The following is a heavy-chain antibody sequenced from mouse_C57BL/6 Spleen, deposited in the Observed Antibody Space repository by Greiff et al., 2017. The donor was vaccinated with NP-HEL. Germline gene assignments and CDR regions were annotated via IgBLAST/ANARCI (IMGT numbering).Heavy chain of an antibody. CDR2: INYDGSST. V-gene: IGHV5-16*01. Sequence: EVKLMESEGGLVQPGSSMKLSCTASGFTFSDYYMAWVRQVPEKGLEWVANINYDGSSTYYLDSLKSRFIISRDNAKNILYLQMSSLKSEDTATYYCARSSYGYFDVWGTGTTVTVSS. J-gene: IGHJ1*03. CDR1: GFTFSDYY. CDR3: ARSSYGYFDV. D-gene: IGHD1-1*01.